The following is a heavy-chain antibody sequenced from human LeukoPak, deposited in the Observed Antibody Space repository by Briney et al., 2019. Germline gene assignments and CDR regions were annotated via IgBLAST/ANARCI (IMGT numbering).Heavy chain of an antibody. CDR1: GFSFSSYG. J-gene: IGHJ4*02. D-gene: IGHD4-17*01. CDR2: IWYDGSNE. CDR3: ARPYGDYRTGGIDY. V-gene: IGHV3-33*01. Sequence: QVQLVESGGGVVQPGRSLRLSCAASGFSFSSYGMHWVRQAPGKGLAWVAIIWYDGSNEYYADSVKGRFTISRDNSKNTLYLQMNSLRAEDTAVYYCARPYGDYRTGGIDYWGQGTLVTVSS.